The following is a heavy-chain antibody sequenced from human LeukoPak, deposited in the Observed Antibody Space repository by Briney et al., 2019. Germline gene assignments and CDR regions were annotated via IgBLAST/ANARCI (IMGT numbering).Heavy chain of an antibody. CDR2: ISFSGANT. J-gene: IGHJ3*02. CDR3: ARDRRGYCSSTSCYGSGAFDI. D-gene: IGHD2-2*01. V-gene: IGHV3-23*01. CDR1: GFTFRDSA. Sequence: GGSLRLSCAASGFTFRDSAMSWVRQAPGKGLEWVSLISFSGANTYYADSVKGRFTISRDNSKNTLYLQMNSLRAEDTAVYYCARDRRGYCSSTSCYGSGAFDIWGQGTMVTVSS.